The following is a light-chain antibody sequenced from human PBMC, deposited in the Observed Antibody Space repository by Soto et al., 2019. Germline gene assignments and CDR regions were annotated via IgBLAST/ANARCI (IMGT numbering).Light chain of an antibody. J-gene: IGLJ7*01. CDR2: GNS. CDR3: QSYYSSLSGSV. CDR1: SSNIGAGYD. Sequence: QSVLTQPPSVSGAPGQRVTISCTGSSSNIGAGYDVHWYQQLPGTAPKLLIYGNSNRPSGVPDRFSGSKSGTSASLAITGLQAEDDADYYCQSYYSSLSGSVFGGGTQLTVL. V-gene: IGLV1-40*01.